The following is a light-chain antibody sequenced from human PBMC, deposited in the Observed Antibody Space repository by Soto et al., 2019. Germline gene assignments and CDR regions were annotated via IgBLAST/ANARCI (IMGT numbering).Light chain of an antibody. J-gene: IGKJ4*01. CDR1: QAVSTW. CDR3: QQGASFPRT. V-gene: IGKV1-12*01. CDR2: AAS. Sequence: DIQMTQSPSSVSASVGDTVTFTCRSSQAVSTWLAWYQQKPGGAPKLLIYAASTLQSGVPSRFNGSGSGTDFTLTIRSLQPEDFATYYCQQGASFPRTFGGGTKVDIK.